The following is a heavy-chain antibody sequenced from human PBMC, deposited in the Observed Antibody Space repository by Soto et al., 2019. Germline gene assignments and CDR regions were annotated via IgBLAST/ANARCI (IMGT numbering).Heavy chain of an antibody. Sequence: QVQLLQSGAEVMKPGSSVKVSCKASGGTFSTYGISWVRQAPGQGLEWVGGIIPIPGTPNYAQKFQGRVTITADESTSTAYMELNSLRSEDTAVYYCARDSSGYPKNDAFDIWGQGTMVSVSS. J-gene: IGHJ3*02. CDR3: ARDSSGYPKNDAFDI. CDR1: GGTFSTYG. D-gene: IGHD3-22*01. CDR2: IIPIPGTP. V-gene: IGHV1-69*01.